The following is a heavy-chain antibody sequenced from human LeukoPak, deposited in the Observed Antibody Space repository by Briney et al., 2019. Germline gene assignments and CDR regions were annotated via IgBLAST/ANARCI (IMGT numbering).Heavy chain of an antibody. CDR3: ARAAYSGSYHSDY. CDR1: GGSVNSGSYY. Sequence: SETLSLTCTVSGGSVNSGSYYWNWIRQPPGEGLEWIGYIYYSGSTNYNPSLKSRVTISVDTSKNQFSLKLSSVTAADTAVYYCARAAYSGSYHSDYWGQGTLVTVSS. D-gene: IGHD1-26*01. V-gene: IGHV4-61*01. CDR2: IYYSGST. J-gene: IGHJ4*02.